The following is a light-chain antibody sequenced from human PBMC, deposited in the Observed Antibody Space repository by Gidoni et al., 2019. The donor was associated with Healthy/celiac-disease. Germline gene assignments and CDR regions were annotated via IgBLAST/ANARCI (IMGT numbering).Light chain of an antibody. Sequence: IQITQSPSSLSASVGDRVTITCRASQSISSYLNWYQQKPGKAPKLLIYAASSLQSGLPSRFSGSGSGTDFTLTISSLQPEDFATYYCQQSYSTPATFGQGTRLEIK. CDR1: QSISSY. CDR2: AAS. J-gene: IGKJ5*01. V-gene: IGKV1-39*01. CDR3: QQSYSTPAT.